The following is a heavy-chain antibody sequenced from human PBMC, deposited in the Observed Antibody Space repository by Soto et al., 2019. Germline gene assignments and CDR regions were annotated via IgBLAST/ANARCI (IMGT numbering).Heavy chain of an antibody. D-gene: IGHD4-17*01. J-gene: IGHJ4*02. Sequence: SAIMSLSCSSCGDTRSNDECYWGWIRHPPGKGLEWIGNVYHGGSPHYTPSLKSRITISVDISKNQFSLSLGSVTAADTAGYYCAGTRGTTLGPDHWGPGSRVTV. CDR3: AGTRGTTLGPDH. CDR1: GDTRSNDECY. V-gene: IGHV4-39*01. CDR2: VYHGGSP.